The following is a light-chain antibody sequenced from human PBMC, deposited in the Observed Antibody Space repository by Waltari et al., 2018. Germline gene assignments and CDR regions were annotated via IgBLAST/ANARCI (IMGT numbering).Light chain of an antibody. J-gene: IGLJ2*01. CDR1: KLGDKY. V-gene: IGLV3-1*01. Sequence: SYELTQPPSVSVSPGQTASIPCSGDKLGDKYACWYQQRPGQSPVGVIYQDNKRPSGIPDRFSGSNSGNTATLTISGTQAMDEADYYCQTWDSSTGVFGGGTKLTVL. CDR3: QTWDSSTGV. CDR2: QDN.